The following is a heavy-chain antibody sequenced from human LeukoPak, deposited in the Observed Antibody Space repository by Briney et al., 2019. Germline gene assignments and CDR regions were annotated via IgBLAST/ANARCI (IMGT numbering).Heavy chain of an antibody. CDR3: ASGELDPYYFDY. J-gene: IGHJ4*02. D-gene: IGHD1-26*01. CDR2: IYYSGST. CDR1: GGSISHYF. Sequence: PSETLSLTCTVSGGSISHYFWSWIRQPPGKGLEWMGYIYYSGSTNYNPSLKSRVTISVDTSKNQFSLKLSSVTAADTAVYYCASGELDPYYFDYWGQGTLVTVSS. V-gene: IGHV4-59*01.